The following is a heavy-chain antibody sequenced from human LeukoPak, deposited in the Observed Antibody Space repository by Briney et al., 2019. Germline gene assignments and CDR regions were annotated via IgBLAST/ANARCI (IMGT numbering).Heavy chain of an antibody. CDR2: IPNDRRNK. CDR3: ATSRDFYDTSGYYPYYFDC. Sequence: GGSLRLSCAASGFTFSSYGMHWVRQAPDKGLEWVAVIPNDRRNKYYAESVKGRFTISRDNSKNTLYLQMNSLRIEDTAVYYCATSRDFYDTSGYYPYYFDCWGQGTLVTVSS. CDR1: GFTFSSYG. V-gene: IGHV3-30*03. J-gene: IGHJ4*02. D-gene: IGHD3-22*01.